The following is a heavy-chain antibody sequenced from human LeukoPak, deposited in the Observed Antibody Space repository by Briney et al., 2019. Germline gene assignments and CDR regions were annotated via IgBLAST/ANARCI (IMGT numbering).Heavy chain of an antibody. J-gene: IGHJ6*02. D-gene: IGHD6-13*01. CDR2: IYYSGST. CDR3: ARGTRAAAGTLGYYYYGMDV. V-gene: IGHV4-39*07. CDR1: GGSISSSSYY. Sequence: KTSETLSLTCTVSGGSISSSSYYWGWIRQPPGKGLEWIGSIYYSGSTYYNPSLKSRVTMSVDTSKNQFSLKLSSVTAADTAVYYCARGTRAAAGTLGYYYYGMDVWGQGTTVTVSS.